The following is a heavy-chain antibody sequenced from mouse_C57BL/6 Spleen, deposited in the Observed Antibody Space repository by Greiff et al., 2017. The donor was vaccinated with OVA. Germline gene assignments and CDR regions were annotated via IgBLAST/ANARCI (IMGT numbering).Heavy chain of an antibody. Sequence: DVQLVESGGGLVQPKGSLKLSCAASGFSFNTYAMNWVRQAPGKGLEWVARIRSKSNNYATYYADSVKDRFTISRDDSESMLYLQMNNLKTEDTAMYYCVRHADGYYDYWGQGTTLTVSS. V-gene: IGHV10-1*01. J-gene: IGHJ2*01. CDR2: IRSKSNNYAT. D-gene: IGHD2-3*01. CDR3: VRHADGYYDY. CDR1: GFSFNTYA.